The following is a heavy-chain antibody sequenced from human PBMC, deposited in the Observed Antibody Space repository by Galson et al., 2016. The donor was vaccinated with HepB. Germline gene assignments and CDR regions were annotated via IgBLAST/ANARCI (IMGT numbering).Heavy chain of an antibody. D-gene: IGHD2-15*01. CDR1: GFSLSNSG. V-gene: IGHV3-23*01. CDR2: ITRSGGAT. Sequence: SLRLSCAASGFSLSNSGMSWVRQAPGRGLEWVSGITRSGGATHYADFVTGRFTISRDNSKNTLYLYMTNLTAGDTAIYYCGKHGGFDYWGQGALVTVSS. J-gene: IGHJ4*02. CDR3: GKHGGFDY.